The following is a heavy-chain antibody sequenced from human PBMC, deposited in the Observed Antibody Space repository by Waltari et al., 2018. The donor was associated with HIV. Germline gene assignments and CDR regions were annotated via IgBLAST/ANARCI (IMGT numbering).Heavy chain of an antibody. J-gene: IGHJ4*02. D-gene: IGHD3-22*01. CDR3: ARIPRAYYYDSSGYPYYFDY. CDR2: INHSGST. V-gene: IGHV4-34*01. Sequence: QVQLQQWGAGLLKPSETLSLTCAVSGGSFSGYYWSWIRQPPGKGLEWIGEINHSGSTNYNPSLKSRVTISVDTSKNQFSLKLSSVTAADTAVYYCARIPRAYYYDSSGYPYYFDYWGQGTLVTVSS. CDR1: GGSFSGYY.